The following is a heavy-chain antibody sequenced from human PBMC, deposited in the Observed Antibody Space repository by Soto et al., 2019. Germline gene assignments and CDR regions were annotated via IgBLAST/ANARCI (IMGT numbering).Heavy chain of an antibody. CDR2: IYSGGYT. CDR3: GTRGGGGGY. Sequence: EVQLVESGGGLIQPGGSLRLSCAVSGFTVSNNYMSWVRQAPGKGLEGVSVIYSGGYTAYGDSVKGRFTISRDNSKNTLFLQRKSVSAAAAAVFYWGTRGGGGGYWGQGTLVTVSS. V-gene: IGHV3-53*01. J-gene: IGHJ4*02. CDR1: GFTVSNNY. D-gene: IGHD3-10*01.